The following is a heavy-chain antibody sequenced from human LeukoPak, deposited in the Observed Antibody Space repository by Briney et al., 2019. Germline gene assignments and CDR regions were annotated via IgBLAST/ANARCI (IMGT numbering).Heavy chain of an antibody. V-gene: IGHV3-53*01. CDR2: LYGGGST. Sequence: GGSLRLSCAASGFTFSSNYMSWVRQAPGKGLEWVSVLYGGGSTYYADSVKGQFTISRDNSKNTLYLQMNSLRAEDTAVYYCARSPSGEPTNWGQGTLVTVSS. D-gene: IGHD3-16*01. J-gene: IGHJ4*02. CDR1: GFTFSSNY. CDR3: ARSPSGEPTN.